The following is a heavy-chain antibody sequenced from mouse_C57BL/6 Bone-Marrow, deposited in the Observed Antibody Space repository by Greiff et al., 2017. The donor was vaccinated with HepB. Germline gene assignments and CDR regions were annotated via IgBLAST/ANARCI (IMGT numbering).Heavy chain of an antibody. CDR3: ARSGRSRPIRWLLSYYFDY. D-gene: IGHD2-3*01. J-gene: IGHJ2*01. V-gene: IGHV1-7*01. Sequence: QVQLQQSGAELAKPGASVKLSCKASGYTFTSYWMHWVKQRPGQGLEWIGYINPSSGYTKYNQKFKDKATLTADKSSSTAYMQLSSLTYEDSAVYYCARSGRSRPIRWLLSYYFDYWGQGTTLTVSS. CDR1: GYTFTSYW. CDR2: INPSSGYT.